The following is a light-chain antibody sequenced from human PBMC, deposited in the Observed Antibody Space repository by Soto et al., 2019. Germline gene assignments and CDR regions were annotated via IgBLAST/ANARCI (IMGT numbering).Light chain of an antibody. CDR2: AAS. CDR3: QQTFRTPWT. J-gene: IGKJ1*01. CDR1: QNINNY. V-gene: IGKV1-39*01. Sequence: DIQLTQSPSSLSASVGDSITITCRASQNINNYLNWYQHKSGKAPKLLIYAASTLHTGVPSRFTGSESGTDFTLTITSLQPDDFATYYCQQTFRTPWTFGQGTRVDI.